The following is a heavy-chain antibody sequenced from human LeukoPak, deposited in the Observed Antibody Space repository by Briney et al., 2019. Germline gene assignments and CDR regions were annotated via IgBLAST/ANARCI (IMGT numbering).Heavy chain of an antibody. CDR1: GFTVSSNY. CDR2: IYSGGST. Sequence: GGSLRLSCAASGFTVSSNYMTWVRQAPGKGLEWVSVIYSGGSTYYADSVKGRFTISRDNSKNTLFLQMNSLRAEDTAAYYCARTFALDYWGQGTLVTVSS. CDR3: ARTFALDY. V-gene: IGHV3-53*01. J-gene: IGHJ4*02.